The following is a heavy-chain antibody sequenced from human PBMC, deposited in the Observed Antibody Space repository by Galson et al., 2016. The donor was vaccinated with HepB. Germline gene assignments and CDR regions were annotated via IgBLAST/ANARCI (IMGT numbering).Heavy chain of an antibody. D-gene: IGHD1-26*01. Sequence: SLRLSCAASGFTFSTFAIYWVRQAPGKGLEWVAVISYDGNNKYYADSVKGRFTISRDNSKNTLYLQMNSLGPEDTAVYYCARVLGTHRGPQDYWGQGTLVTVSS. CDR1: GFTFSTFA. J-gene: IGHJ4*02. V-gene: IGHV3-30-3*01. CDR2: ISYDGNNK. CDR3: ARVLGTHRGPQDY.